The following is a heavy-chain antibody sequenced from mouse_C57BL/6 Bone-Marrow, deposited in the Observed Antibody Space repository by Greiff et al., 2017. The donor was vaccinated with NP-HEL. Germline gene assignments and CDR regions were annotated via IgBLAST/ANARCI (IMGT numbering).Heavy chain of an antibody. V-gene: IGHV5-12*01. CDR1: GFTFSDYY. Sequence: EVHLVESGGGLVQPGGSLKLSCAASGFTFSDYYMYWVRQTPEKRLEWVAYISNGGGSTYYPDTVKGRFTISRDNAKNTLYLQMSRLKSEDTAMYYCARRVGRYWYFDVWGTGTTVTVSS. D-gene: IGHD2-14*01. J-gene: IGHJ1*03. CDR3: ARRVGRYWYFDV. CDR2: ISNGGGST.